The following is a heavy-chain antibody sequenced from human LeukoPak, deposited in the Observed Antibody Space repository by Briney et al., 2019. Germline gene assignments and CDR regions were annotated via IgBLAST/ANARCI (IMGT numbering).Heavy chain of an antibody. D-gene: IGHD4-17*01. CDR2: IWYDGNNT. J-gene: IGHJ5*02. CDR3: AAAYGEGWFDP. CDR1: GFNLSTYG. V-gene: IGHV3-33*01. Sequence: GGSLRLSCAASGFNLSTYGMHWVRQAPGKGLEWVADIWYDGNNTFYADSVKGRITISRDNSKNTVHLQMYSLRDEDTAVYYCAAAYGEGWFDPWGQGTQVTVSS.